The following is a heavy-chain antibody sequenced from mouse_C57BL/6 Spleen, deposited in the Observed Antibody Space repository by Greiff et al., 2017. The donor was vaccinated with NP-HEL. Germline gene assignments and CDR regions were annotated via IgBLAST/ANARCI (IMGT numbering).Heavy chain of an antibody. CDR3: ASREDFITTVGY. D-gene: IGHD1-1*01. CDR2: IHPNSGST. J-gene: IGHJ2*01. V-gene: IGHV1-64*01. Sequence: QVQLQQPGAELVKPGASVKLSCKASGYTFTSYWMHWVKQRPGQGLEWIGMIHPNSGSTNYNEKFKSKATLTVDKSSSTAYMQLSSLTSEDSAVYYCASREDFITTVGYWGQGTTLTVSS. CDR1: GYTFTSYW.